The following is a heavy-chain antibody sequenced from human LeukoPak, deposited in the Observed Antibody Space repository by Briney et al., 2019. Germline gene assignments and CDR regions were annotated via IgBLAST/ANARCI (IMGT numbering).Heavy chain of an antibody. CDR1: GYTFTSYA. J-gene: IGHJ6*03. Sequence: GASVKVSCKASGYTFTSYAMNWVRQAPGQGLEWMGWINTNTGNPTYAQGFTGRFVFSLDTSVSTAYLQISSLKAEDTAVYYCASAGYSYGYSFYYYYYYMDVWGKGTTVTVSS. V-gene: IGHV7-4-1*02. CDR2: INTNTGNP. CDR3: ASAGYSYGYSFYYYYYYMDV. D-gene: IGHD5-18*01.